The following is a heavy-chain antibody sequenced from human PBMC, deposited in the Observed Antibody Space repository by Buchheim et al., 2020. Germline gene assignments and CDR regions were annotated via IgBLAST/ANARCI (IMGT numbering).Heavy chain of an antibody. J-gene: IGHJ5*02. D-gene: IGHD6-19*01. Sequence: QVQLQESGPGLVKPSGTLSLTCTVSGGSISSGYWWTWVRQPPGKGLEWIGQISPTGNINYNPSLKSRVAISLDKSKNHFYLNLSSVTAADTAVYYCASLGLSVPGAPWGQGTL. V-gene: IGHV4-4*02. CDR1: GGSISSGYW. CDR3: ASLGLSVPGAP. CDR2: ISPTGNI.